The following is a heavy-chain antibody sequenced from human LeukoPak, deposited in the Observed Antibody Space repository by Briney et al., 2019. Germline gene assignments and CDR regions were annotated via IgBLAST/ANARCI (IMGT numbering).Heavy chain of an antibody. D-gene: IGHD3-16*02. Sequence: SETLSLTCTVSGGSISSYYRSWIRQPPGKGLEWIGYIYYSGSTNYNPSLKSRVTISVDTSKNQFSLKLSSVTAADTAVYYCARLSPFDAFDIWGQGTMVTVSS. V-gene: IGHV4-59*01. CDR1: GGSISSYY. CDR3: ARLSPFDAFDI. J-gene: IGHJ3*02. CDR2: IYYSGST.